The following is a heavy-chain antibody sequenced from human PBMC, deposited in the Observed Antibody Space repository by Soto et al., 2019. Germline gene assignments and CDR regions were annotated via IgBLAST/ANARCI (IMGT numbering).Heavy chain of an antibody. CDR3: ARRTGDYGQYGMDV. D-gene: IGHD3-9*01. CDR1: GGSISSGYYY. J-gene: IGHJ6*02. V-gene: IGHV4-30-4*01. Sequence: PSETLSLTCTVCGGSISSGYYYWSWIRQPPGKGLEWIGYIDYIGSTYYNPSLKSRVTISIDPSKNQFSLNLRSVTAADTAVYHCARRTGDYGQYGMDVCGQGTTLTVSS. CDR2: IDYIGST.